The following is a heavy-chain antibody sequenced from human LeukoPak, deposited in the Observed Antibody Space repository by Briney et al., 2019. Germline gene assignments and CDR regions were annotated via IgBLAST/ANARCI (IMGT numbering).Heavy chain of an antibody. D-gene: IGHD2-15*01. CDR1: GFTFSSYA. Sequence: GGSLRLSCAASGFTFSSYAMSWVRQAPGKGLEWVSAISGSGGSTYYADSVKGRFTISRDNSKNTLYLQMNSLRAEDTAVYYCAKGSIVVVVAGLYFDYWGQGTLVTVSS. CDR3: AKGSIVVVVAGLYFDY. J-gene: IGHJ4*02. CDR2: ISGSGGST. V-gene: IGHV3-23*01.